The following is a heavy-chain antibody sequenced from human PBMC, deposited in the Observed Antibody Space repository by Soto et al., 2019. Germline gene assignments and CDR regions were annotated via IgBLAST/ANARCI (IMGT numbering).Heavy chain of an antibody. V-gene: IGHV3-23*01. CDR1: GFTFSSYA. CDR3: ARDFRLVGSNTIDY. CDR2: ISGSGGST. Sequence: GGSLRLSCAASGFTFSSYAMSWVRQAPGKGLEWVSAISGSGGSTYYADSVKGRFTISRDNSKNSLYLQMNSLRAEDTAVYYCARDFRLVGSNTIDYWGQGTLVTVSS. J-gene: IGHJ4*02. D-gene: IGHD1-26*01.